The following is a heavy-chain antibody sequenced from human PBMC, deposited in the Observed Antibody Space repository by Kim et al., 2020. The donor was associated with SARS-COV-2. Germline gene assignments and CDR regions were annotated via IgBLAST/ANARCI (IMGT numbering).Heavy chain of an antibody. V-gene: IGHV4-59*01. D-gene: IGHD1-26*01. CDR1: GGSISAYY. Sequence: SETLSLTCTVSGGSISAYYWTWIRQPPGKGLDWIGYVHYTGSTNSNPSLNSRVTISVDASKNQFSLTLNSVTAADTAVYYCARAYRTYYGVDYWGQGTLVTVAS. J-gene: IGHJ4*02. CDR2: VHYTGST. CDR3: ARAYRTYYGVDY.